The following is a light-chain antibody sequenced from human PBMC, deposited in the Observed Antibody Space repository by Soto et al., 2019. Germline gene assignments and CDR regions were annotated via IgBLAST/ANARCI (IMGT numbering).Light chain of an antibody. J-gene: IGKJ2*01. CDR3: QQYHNWPPQYT. CDR2: GAS. Sequence: EIVMTQSPASLSVSPGDGATLSCRASQSVASNVAWYQQRPGQGPRLLIHGASTRAVCVPARFSGSGSRTDFTLTISSLQSEDFAVYYCQQYHNWPPQYTFGQGTKLQIK. CDR1: QSVASN. V-gene: IGKV3-15*01.